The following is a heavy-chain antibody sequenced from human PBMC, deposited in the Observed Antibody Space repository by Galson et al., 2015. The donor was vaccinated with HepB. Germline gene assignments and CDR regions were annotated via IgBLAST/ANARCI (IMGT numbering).Heavy chain of an antibody. J-gene: IGHJ4*02. V-gene: IGHV3-48*02. CDR2: ISSSSSTI. CDR3: ARDLLYDFWSGYSPGGMDV. CDR1: GFTFSSYS. Sequence: SLRLSCAASGFTFSSYSMNWVRQAPGKGLEWVSYISSSSSTIYYADSVKGRFTISRDNAKNSLYLQMNSLRDEDTAVYYCARDLLYDFWSGYSPGGMDVWGQGTLVTVSS. D-gene: IGHD3-3*01.